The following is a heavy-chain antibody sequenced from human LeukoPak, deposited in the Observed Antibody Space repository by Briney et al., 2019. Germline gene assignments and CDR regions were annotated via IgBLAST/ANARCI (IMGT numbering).Heavy chain of an antibody. CDR2: ISSSGSTI. CDR1: GFTFSSYW. J-gene: IGHJ4*02. V-gene: IGHV3-48*04. Sequence: GGSLRLSCAASGFTFSSYWMHWVRQAPGKGLEWVSYISSSGSTIYYADSVKGRFTISRDNAKNSLYLQMNSLRAEDTAVYYCARDYGGSSPFDYWGQGTLVTVSS. D-gene: IGHD4-23*01. CDR3: ARDYGGSSPFDY.